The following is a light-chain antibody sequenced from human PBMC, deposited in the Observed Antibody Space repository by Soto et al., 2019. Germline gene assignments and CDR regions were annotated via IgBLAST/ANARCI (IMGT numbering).Light chain of an antibody. CDR3: QQYSTYTPRT. CDR1: QSISIW. CDR2: KAS. V-gene: IGKV1-5*03. Sequence: DIQMTQSPSTLSAPLGDRVTITCRASQSISIWLAWYQQKPGKAPKILIYKASSLESGVPSRFSGSGSGTEFTLTISSLQPDDFATYYCQQYSTYTPRTFGQGTKVDIK. J-gene: IGKJ1*01.